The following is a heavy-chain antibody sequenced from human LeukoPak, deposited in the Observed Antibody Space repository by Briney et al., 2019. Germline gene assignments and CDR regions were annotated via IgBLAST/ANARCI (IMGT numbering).Heavy chain of an antibody. D-gene: IGHD5-18*01. J-gene: IGHJ6*02. V-gene: IGHV3-30*04. CDR2: ISNDGNIK. Sequence: GGSLRLSCAASGFTFSNYNMHWVRQAPGKGLEWVAVISNDGNIKYYADSVKGRFSISRDNSKNTLYLQMNSLRAEDTGVYYCARVVKGDSYGYGMDVWGQGTTVTVSS. CDR3: ARVVKGDSYGYGMDV. CDR1: GFTFSNYN.